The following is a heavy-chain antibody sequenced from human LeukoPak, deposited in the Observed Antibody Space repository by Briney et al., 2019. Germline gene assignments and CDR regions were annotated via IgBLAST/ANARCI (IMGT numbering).Heavy chain of an antibody. CDR1: GYTFTSYG. D-gene: IGHD3-16*02. CDR2: ISAYNGNT. Sequence: ASVKVSCKASGYTFTSYGISWVRQAPGQGLEWMGWISAYNGNTNYAQKLQGRVTMTTDTSTSTAYMELRSLRSDDTAVYYCARDRQPMITFGGAIVIHDYWGQGTLVTVSS. CDR3: ARDRQPMITFGGAIVIHDY. V-gene: IGHV1-18*01. J-gene: IGHJ4*02.